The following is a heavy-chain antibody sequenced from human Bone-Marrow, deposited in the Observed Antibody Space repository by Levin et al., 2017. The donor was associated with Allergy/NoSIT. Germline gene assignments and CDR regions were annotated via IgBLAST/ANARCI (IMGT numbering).Heavy chain of an antibody. CDR2: IYPGDSET. D-gene: IGHD5-24*01. CDR1: GYKFASYW. V-gene: IGHV5-51*01. Sequence: GESLKISCKGSGYKFASYWIGWVRRMPGKGLEWMGIIYPGDSETRYSPSFQGQVTISVDNSVSTAYLHWSSLKASDTAMYYCARQNGEDWDGYSDWGQGTLVTVSS. J-gene: IGHJ4*02. CDR3: ARQNGEDWDGYSD.